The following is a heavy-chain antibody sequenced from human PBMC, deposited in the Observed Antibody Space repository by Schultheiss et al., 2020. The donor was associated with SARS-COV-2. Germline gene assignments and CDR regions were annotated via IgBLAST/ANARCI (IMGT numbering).Heavy chain of an antibody. D-gene: IGHD3-3*01. CDR1: GYSISSGYY. Sequence: SQTLSLTCAVSGYSISSGYYWGWIRQPPGKGLEWIGSIYHSGSTYYNPSLKSRVTISVDTSKNQFSLKLSSVTAADTAVYYCAREGPYYDFWSGYYRGNWFDPWGQGTLVTVSS. CDR2: IYHSGST. CDR3: AREGPYYDFWSGYYRGNWFDP. V-gene: IGHV4-38-2*02. J-gene: IGHJ5*02.